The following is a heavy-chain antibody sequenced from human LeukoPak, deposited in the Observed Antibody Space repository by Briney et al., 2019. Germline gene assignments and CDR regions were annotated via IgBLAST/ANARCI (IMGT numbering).Heavy chain of an antibody. CDR3: ARVSYYDSSGYYIDY. D-gene: IGHD3-22*01. J-gene: IGHJ4*02. Sequence: PSETLSLTCTVSGGSISSGGYYWSWIRQHPGKGLEWIGYIYYSGSAYYNPSLKSRVTISVDTSKNQFSLKLSSVIAADTAVYYCARVSYYDSSGYYIDYWGQGTLVTVPS. CDR2: IYYSGSA. V-gene: IGHV4-31*03. CDR1: GGSISSGGYY.